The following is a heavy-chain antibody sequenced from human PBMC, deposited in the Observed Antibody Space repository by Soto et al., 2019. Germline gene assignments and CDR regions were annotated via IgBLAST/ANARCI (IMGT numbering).Heavy chain of an antibody. V-gene: IGHV4-59*01. CDR2: IYYSGST. Sequence: SETLSLTCTVSGGSISSYYWSWIRQPPGKGLEWIGYIYYSGSTNYNPSLKSRVTISVDTSKNQFSLKLSSVTAADTAVYYCARGYYDFWSGLTYYYYGMDVWGQGTTVTVPS. D-gene: IGHD3-3*01. CDR3: ARGYYDFWSGLTYYYYGMDV. J-gene: IGHJ6*02. CDR1: GGSISSYY.